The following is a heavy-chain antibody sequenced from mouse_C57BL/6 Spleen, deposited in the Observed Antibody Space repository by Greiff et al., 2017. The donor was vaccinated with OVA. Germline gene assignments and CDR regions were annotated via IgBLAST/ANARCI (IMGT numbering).Heavy chain of an antibody. CDR2: WNNDNY. Sequence: QVTLKVCGPGILQPSQTLSLACTFSGISLSTSGMGLSWLRKPSGKALEWLASIWNNDNYYNPSLKSRLTITKETSNYQVFLKLTSVDTADSATYYGAWRGPALCLLRRSAWFAYWGQGTLVTVSA. CDR3: WRGPALCLLRRSAWFAY. V-gene: IGHV8-2*01. D-gene: IGHD2-10*01. J-gene: IGHJ3*01. CDR1: ISLSTSGMGL.